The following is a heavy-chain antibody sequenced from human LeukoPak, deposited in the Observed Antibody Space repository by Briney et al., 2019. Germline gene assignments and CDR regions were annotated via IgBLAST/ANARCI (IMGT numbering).Heavy chain of an antibody. CDR1: GGSFSGYY. J-gene: IGHJ4*02. Sequence: DPSETLSLTCAVYGGSFSGYYWSWIRQPPGKGLEWIGEINHSGSTNYNPSLKSRGTISVGTSKNPFSLKLSSVAAADTAVYYCARGRLGGDVVVPAAMFSPYFDYWGQGTLVTVSS. V-gene: IGHV4-34*01. D-gene: IGHD2-2*01. CDR2: INHSGST. CDR3: ARGRLGGDVVVPAAMFSPYFDY.